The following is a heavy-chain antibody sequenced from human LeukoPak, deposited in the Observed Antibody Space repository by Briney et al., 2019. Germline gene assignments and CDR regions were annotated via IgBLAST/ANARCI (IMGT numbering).Heavy chain of an antibody. CDR2: IWYDGSNK. CDR3: ARGDGGSGYYYDYYYGMDV. D-gene: IGHD3-22*01. CDR1: GFTFSSYG. Sequence: GGSLRLSCAASGFTFSSYGMHWVRQAPGKGLEWVAVIWYDGSNKYYADSVKGRFTISRDNSKNTLYLQMNSLRAEDTAVYYCARGDGGSGYYYDYYYGMDVWGQGTTVTVSS. J-gene: IGHJ6*02. V-gene: IGHV3-33*08.